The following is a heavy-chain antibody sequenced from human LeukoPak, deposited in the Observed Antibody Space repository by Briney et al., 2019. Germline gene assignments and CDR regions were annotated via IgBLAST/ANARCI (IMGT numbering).Heavy chain of an antibody. J-gene: IGHJ4*02. CDR2: LSVSGGST. CDR3: APPLVAGRGRFDY. Sequence: PGGSLRLSCAASGFTFSSYAMSWVRQAPGKGLEWVSSLSVSGGSTYYADSVQGRFTISRDNSKNTLYLQMNSLRAEDTAVYYWAPPLVAGRGRFDYWGQGTLVTVSS. D-gene: IGHD5-12*01. CDR1: GFTFSSYA. V-gene: IGHV3-23*01.